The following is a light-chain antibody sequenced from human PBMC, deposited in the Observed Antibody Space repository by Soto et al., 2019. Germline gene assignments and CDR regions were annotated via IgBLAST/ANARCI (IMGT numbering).Light chain of an antibody. V-gene: IGKV1-5*03. Sequence: DIQMTQSPSTLSASVGDRVTITCRASQSISTYLAWYQQKPGKAPKLLIYQASSLEGGVPSRFSGSGSGTEFTLTISSLQPDDFATYYCKQYNSYSRTFGPGTKVDIK. CDR2: QAS. CDR3: KQYNSYSRT. J-gene: IGKJ1*01. CDR1: QSISTY.